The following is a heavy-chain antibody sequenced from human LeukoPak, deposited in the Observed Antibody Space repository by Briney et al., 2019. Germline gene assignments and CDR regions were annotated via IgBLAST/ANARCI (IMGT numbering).Heavy chain of an antibody. CDR3: ARPTIFGVVTGAFDI. Sequence: GGSLRLSCAASGFTFSSYAMSWVRQAPGKGLEWVSGFSGSGGDTYYADSVKGRFTISRDNSKNTLYLQMNSLRAEDTAVYYCARPTIFGVVTGAFDIWGQGTMVTVSS. CDR2: FSGSGGDT. D-gene: IGHD3-3*01. J-gene: IGHJ3*02. V-gene: IGHV3-23*01. CDR1: GFTFSSYA.